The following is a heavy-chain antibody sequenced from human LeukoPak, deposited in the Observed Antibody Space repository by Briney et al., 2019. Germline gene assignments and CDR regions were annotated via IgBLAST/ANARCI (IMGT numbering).Heavy chain of an antibody. D-gene: IGHD3-22*01. Sequence: GGSLRLSCAASGFTVSSNYMSWVRQAPGKGLEWVSVIYSGGNTYYADSVKGRFTISRDNSKNTLYLQMSSLRAEDTAVYYCARLYYYDSSDYYLDAFDIWGQGTMVTVSS. J-gene: IGHJ3*02. CDR1: GFTVSSNY. CDR3: ARLYYYDSSDYYLDAFDI. CDR2: IYSGGNT. V-gene: IGHV3-66*04.